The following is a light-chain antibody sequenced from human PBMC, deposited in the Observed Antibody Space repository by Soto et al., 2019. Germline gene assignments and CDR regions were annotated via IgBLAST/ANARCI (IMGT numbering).Light chain of an antibody. CDR1: QSVSSY. V-gene: IGKV3-11*01. J-gene: IGKJ1*01. Sequence: EIVFTQSPGTLSLSPGERATPSCRALQSVSSYLAWYQQKPGQAPRLLIYDASNRATGIPARFSGSGSGTDFTLTISSLEPEDFAVYYCQQRSNWPPTWTFGQGTKVDIK. CDR3: QQRSNWPPTWT. CDR2: DAS.